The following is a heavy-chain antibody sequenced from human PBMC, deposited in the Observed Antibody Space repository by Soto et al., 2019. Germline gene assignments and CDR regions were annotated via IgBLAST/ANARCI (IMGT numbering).Heavy chain of an antibody. CDR3: ARVRYFAPDP. Sequence: SETLSLTCTVSGGSISSYYWSWIRQPPGKGLEWIGYISHSAITNYNPSFESRVTISADMAKNEFSLKLSSVTAADTAMYFCARVRYFAPDPWGQGTLVTVSS. CDR2: ISHSAIT. CDR1: GGSISSYY. J-gene: IGHJ5*02. D-gene: IGHD3-9*01. V-gene: IGHV4-59*01.